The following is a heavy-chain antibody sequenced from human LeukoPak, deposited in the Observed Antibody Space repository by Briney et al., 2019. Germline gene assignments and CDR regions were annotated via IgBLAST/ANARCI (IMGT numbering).Heavy chain of an antibody. V-gene: IGHV3-30*18. D-gene: IGHD5-12*01. CDR2: ISYDGSNK. CDR1: GFTFSSYG. CDR3: AKWRASYGGYEWYFDY. Sequence: PGGSLRLSCAASGFTFSSYGMHWVRQAPGKGLEWVAVISYDGSNKYYADSVKGRFTISRDNSKNTLYLQMNSLRAEDTAVYYCAKWRASYGGYEWYFDYWGQGTLVTVSS. J-gene: IGHJ4*02.